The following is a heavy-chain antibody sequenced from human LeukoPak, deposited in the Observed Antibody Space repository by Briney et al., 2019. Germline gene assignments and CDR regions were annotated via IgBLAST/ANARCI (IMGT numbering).Heavy chain of an antibody. V-gene: IGHV1-2*06. CDR2: INPNSGGT. CDR3: AREVAGTTPERERFDP. D-gene: IGHD1-7*01. CDR1: GYTFTGYY. J-gene: IGHJ5*02. Sequence: ASAKVSCKASGYTFTGYYMHWMRQAPGQGLEWMGRINPNSGGTNYAHKFQGRVTITRDTSISTAYMELSRLRSDDTAVYYCAREVAGTTPERERFDPWGQGTLVTVSS.